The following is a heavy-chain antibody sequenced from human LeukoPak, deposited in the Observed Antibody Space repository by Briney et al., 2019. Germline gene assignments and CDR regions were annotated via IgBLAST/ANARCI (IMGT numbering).Heavy chain of an antibody. CDR2: IIPIFGTA. D-gene: IGHD5-12*01. Sequence: SVKVSCKASGGTFSSYAISWVRQAPGQRLEWMGGIIPIFGTANYAQKFQGRVTITADESTSTAYMELSSLRSEDTAVYYCARDQQGVPTDIVATIHYYYGMDVWGKGTTVTVSS. CDR3: ARDQQGVPTDIVATIHYYYGMDV. J-gene: IGHJ6*04. V-gene: IGHV1-69*13. CDR1: GGTFSSYA.